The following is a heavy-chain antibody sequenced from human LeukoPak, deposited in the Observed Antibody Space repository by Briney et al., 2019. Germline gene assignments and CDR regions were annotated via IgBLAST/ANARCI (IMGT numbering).Heavy chain of an antibody. CDR2: ISYDGSNK. J-gene: IGHJ4*02. CDR3: AKDVRRYCSSTSCSYFDY. CDR1: GSTFSSYG. D-gene: IGHD2-2*01. V-gene: IGHV3-30*18. Sequence: PGGSLRLSCAASGSTFSSYGMHWVRQAPGKGLEWVAVISYDGSNKYYADSVKGRFTISRDNSKNTLYLQMNSLRAEDTAVHYCAKDVRRYCSSTSCSYFDYWGQGTLVTVSS.